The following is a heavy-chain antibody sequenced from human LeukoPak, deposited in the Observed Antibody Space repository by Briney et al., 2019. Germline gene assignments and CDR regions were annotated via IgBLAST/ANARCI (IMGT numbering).Heavy chain of an antibody. Sequence: ASVKVSCKASGYTFTSYDINWVRQATGQGLEWMGWMNPNSGNTGYAQKFQGRVTMTRNTSISTAYMELSSLRSEDTAVYYCARENIVVVPAAMPPSFYYYYGMDVWGQGTTVTVSS. V-gene: IGHV1-8*01. J-gene: IGHJ6*02. D-gene: IGHD2-2*01. CDR2: MNPNSGNT. CDR3: ARENIVVVPAAMPPSFYYYYGMDV. CDR1: GYTFTSYD.